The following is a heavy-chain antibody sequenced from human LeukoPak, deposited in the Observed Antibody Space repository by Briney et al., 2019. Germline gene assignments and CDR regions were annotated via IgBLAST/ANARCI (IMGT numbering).Heavy chain of an antibody. CDR1: GYTFTSYG. Sequence: GASVKVSCKASGYTFTSYGISWVRQAPGQGLEWMGWINTNTGNPTYAQGFTGRFVFSLDTSVSTAYLQISSLKAEDTAVYYCARAHRITMIVPGDFWGQGTLVTVSS. CDR2: INTNTGNP. V-gene: IGHV7-4-1*02. CDR3: ARAHRITMIVPGDF. D-gene: IGHD3-22*01. J-gene: IGHJ4*02.